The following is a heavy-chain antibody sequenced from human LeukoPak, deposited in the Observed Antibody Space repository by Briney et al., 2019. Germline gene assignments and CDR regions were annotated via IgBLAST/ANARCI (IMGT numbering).Heavy chain of an antibody. CDR2: ISGSGGST. CDR3: AKRYSGSRGAFDI. Sequence: GASLRLSCAASGFTFSSYAMSWVRQAPGKGLEWVSAISGSGGSTYYADSVKGRFTISRDNSKNTLYLQMNSLRAEDTAVYYCAKRYSGSRGAFDIWGQGTMVTVSS. D-gene: IGHD1-26*01. V-gene: IGHV3-23*01. CDR1: GFTFSSYA. J-gene: IGHJ3*02.